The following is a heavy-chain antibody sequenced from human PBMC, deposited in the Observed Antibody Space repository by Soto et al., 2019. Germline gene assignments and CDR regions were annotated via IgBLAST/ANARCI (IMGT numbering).Heavy chain of an antibody. J-gene: IGHJ5*02. D-gene: IGHD1-7*01. CDR1: GGTFSSYA. CDR2: IIPIFGTA. CDR3: ARAPPSGITGTTRSWFDP. V-gene: IGHV1-69*13. Sequence: SVKVSCKASGGTFSSYAISWVRQAPGQGLEWMGGIIPIFGTANYAQKFQGRVTITADESTSTAYMELSSLRSEDTAVYYCARAPPSGITGTTRSWFDPWGQGTLVTVSS.